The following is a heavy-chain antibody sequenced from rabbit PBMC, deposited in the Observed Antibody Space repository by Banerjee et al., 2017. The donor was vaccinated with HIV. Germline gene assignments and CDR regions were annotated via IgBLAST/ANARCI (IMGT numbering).Heavy chain of an antibody. D-gene: IGHD4-1*01. CDR2: IYTGSGST. CDR1: GIDFSSYYY. CDR3: ASDGNGWGGDNL. V-gene: IGHV1S40*01. J-gene: IGHJ4*01. Sequence: QSLEESGGDLVKPGASLTLTCKASGIDFSSYYYMCWVRQAPGKGLEWIGCIYTGSGSTYYASWAKGRFTISETSSTTVTLQMTSLTAADTATYFCASDGNGWGGDNLWGPGTLVTVS.